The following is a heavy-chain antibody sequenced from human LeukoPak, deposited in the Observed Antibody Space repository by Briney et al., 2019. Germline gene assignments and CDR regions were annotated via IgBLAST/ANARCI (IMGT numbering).Heavy chain of an antibody. CDR3: VRDEGDDYLWGSHGAFDF. CDR2: ISYDGANT. D-gene: IGHD3-16*01. Sequence: GGSLRLSCTASGFTFNSYALHWVRQAPGKGLEWVALISYDGANTYYADSMKGRFTISRDNSKNTLYLQMSSLRAEDTAVYYCVRDEGDDYLWGSHGAFDFWGQGAMVTVSS. J-gene: IGHJ3*01. V-gene: IGHV3-30-3*01. CDR1: GFTFNSYA.